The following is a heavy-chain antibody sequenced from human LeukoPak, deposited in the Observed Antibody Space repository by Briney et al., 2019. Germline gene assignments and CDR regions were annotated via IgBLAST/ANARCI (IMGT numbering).Heavy chain of an antibody. CDR2: IWYDGSNK. J-gene: IGHJ6*02. Sequence: GGSLRLSCAASGFTFSSYGMHWVRQAPGKGLEWVAAIWYDGSNKYYADSVKGRFTISRDNSKNTLYLQMNSLRAEDTAVYYCARDDDFASGMDVWGQGTTVTVSS. CDR3: ARDDDFASGMDV. D-gene: IGHD3/OR15-3a*01. V-gene: IGHV3-33*01. CDR1: GFTFSSYG.